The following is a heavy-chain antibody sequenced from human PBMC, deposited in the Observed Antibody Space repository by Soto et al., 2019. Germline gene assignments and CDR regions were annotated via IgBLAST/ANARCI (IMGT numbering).Heavy chain of an antibody. V-gene: IGHV4-34*01. CDR1: GGSFSGYY. CDR3: ARGSLRLLEWLTYYYHGMDV. Sequence: ETLSLTCAVYGGSFSGYYWSWIRQPPGKGLEWMGEINHSGSTNYNPSLKSRVTISVDTSKNQFSLKLSSVTAADTAVYYCARGSLRLLEWLTYYYHGMDVWGQGTTVTVSS. J-gene: IGHJ6*02. CDR2: INHSGST. D-gene: IGHD3-3*01.